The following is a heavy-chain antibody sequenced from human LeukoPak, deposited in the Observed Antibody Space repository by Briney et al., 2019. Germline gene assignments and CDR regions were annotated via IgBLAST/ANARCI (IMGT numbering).Heavy chain of an antibody. V-gene: IGHV3-30*02. CDR3: AKDRRVGYYDSSGYFDY. CDR1: GFTFSTYG. Sequence: GGSLRLSCAASGFTFSTYGMHWVRQAPGKGLEWVAFIRYDGSNKYYADSVKGRFTISRDNSKNTLYLQMNSLRPEDTAVYYCAKDRRVGYYDSSGYFDYWGQGTLVTVSS. CDR2: IRYDGSNK. D-gene: IGHD3-22*01. J-gene: IGHJ4*02.